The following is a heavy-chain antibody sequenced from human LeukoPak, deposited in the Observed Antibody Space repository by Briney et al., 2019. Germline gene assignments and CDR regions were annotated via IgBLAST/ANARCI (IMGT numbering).Heavy chain of an antibody. J-gene: IGHJ3*02. CDR1: RLIFSDYY. CDR2: ISSSTSYT. Sequence: GGSLRLSCAASRLIFSDYYMSWIRQAPGKGLELISYISSSTSYTNYADSVKGRFTISRDNANNSLYLQMNSLRAEDTAVYYCARVGATYPPSDAFDIWGQGTMVTVSS. V-gene: IGHV3-11*06. D-gene: IGHD4/OR15-4a*01. CDR3: ARVGATYPPSDAFDI.